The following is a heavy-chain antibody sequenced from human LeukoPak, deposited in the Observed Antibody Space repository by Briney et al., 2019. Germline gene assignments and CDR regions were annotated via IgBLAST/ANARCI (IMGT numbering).Heavy chain of an antibody. D-gene: IGHD3-10*01. V-gene: IGHV3-23*01. Sequence: PGGSLRLSCAASGFTFSTYAMSWVRQAPGKGLEWVSGISGSGGSTYYADSVKGRCTISKDNSKNTLYLEMNSLRAEDTAVYYCARDRDGSGIHDYWGQGTLVTVSS. CDR3: ARDRDGSGIHDY. CDR2: ISGSGGST. CDR1: GFTFSTYA. J-gene: IGHJ4*02.